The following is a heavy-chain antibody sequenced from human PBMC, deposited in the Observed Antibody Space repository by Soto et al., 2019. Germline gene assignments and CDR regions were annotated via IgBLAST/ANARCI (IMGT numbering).Heavy chain of an antibody. Sequence: QVHLVQSEAEVKKPGASVTVSCKTFGYKFSDFYLNWVRQTPGQGLEWMGWINPESGDKGYAQKFQGRFTMTVDTSNNTVYMDMRLTSDDAGVYFCARDPFGGGAPYYFDFWGQGTPVIVSS. D-gene: IGHD3-10*01. V-gene: IGHV1-2*02. CDR3: ARDPFGGGAPYYFDF. CDR2: INPESGDK. J-gene: IGHJ4*02. CDR1: GYKFSDFY.